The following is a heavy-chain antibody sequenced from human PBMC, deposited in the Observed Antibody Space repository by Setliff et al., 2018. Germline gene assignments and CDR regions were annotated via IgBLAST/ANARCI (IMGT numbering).Heavy chain of an antibody. D-gene: IGHD3-22*01. CDR3: ARQPEGGYYDSSGYYGMAPYYFDY. J-gene: IGHJ4*02. Sequence: SETLSLTCAVSGYSISSGYYWGWIRQPPGKGLEWIGSIYHSGSAYYNPSLKSRVTISVDTSKNQFSLKLSSVTAADTAVYYCARQPEGGYYDSSGYYGMAPYYFDYWGQGTLVTVSS. V-gene: IGHV4-38-2*01. CDR2: IYHSGSA. CDR1: GYSISSGYY.